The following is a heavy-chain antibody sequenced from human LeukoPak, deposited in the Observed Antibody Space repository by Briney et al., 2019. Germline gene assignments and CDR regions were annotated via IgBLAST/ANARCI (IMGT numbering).Heavy chain of an antibody. J-gene: IGHJ6*02. CDR1: GFTFSSYW. CDR3: AREIHTGYSSSWYYYYYGMDV. CDR2: IKQDGSEK. Sequence: PGGSLRLSCAASGFTFSSYWMSWVRQAPGKGLEWVANIKQDGSEKYYVDSVKSRFTISRDNAKNSLYLQMNSLRAEDTAVYYCAREIHTGYSSSWYYYYYGMDVWGQGTTVTVSS. D-gene: IGHD6-13*01. V-gene: IGHV3-7*01.